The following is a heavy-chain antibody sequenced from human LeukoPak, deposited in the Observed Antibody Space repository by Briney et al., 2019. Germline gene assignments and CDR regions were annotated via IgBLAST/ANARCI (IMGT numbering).Heavy chain of an antibody. J-gene: IGHJ6*02. D-gene: IGHD1-1*01. V-gene: IGHV3-73*01. CDR3: SSGYYYDDYGMDV. Sequence: GGSLKLSCAASGFTFSASAVHWVRQAPGKGLEWVGRIRSKAKNYATVYTASVKGRFAISRDDSKNMAYLQMNSLKDEDAAVYYCSSGYYYDDYGMDVWGQGTTVTVPS. CDR2: IRSKAKNYAT. CDR1: GFTFSASA.